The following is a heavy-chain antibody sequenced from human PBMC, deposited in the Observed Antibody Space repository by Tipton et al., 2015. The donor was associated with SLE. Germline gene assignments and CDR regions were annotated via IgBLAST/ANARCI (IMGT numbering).Heavy chain of an antibody. Sequence: TLSLTCSVSGASVSSYYWSWIRQPPGKGLEWIGEINHSESTNYNPSLKSRVTISVDTSKNQFSLKLSSVTAADTAVYYCARGGILTGYYPNFDYWGQGTLVTVSS. D-gene: IGHD3-9*01. CDR3: ARGGILTGYYPNFDY. CDR1: GASVSSYY. J-gene: IGHJ4*02. CDR2: INHSEST. V-gene: IGHV4-34*01.